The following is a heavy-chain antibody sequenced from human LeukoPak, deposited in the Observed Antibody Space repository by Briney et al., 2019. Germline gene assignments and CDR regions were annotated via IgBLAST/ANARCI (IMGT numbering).Heavy chain of an antibody. Sequence: GASVKVSCKASGYTFTSRGFSWVRQAPGQGLEWTGWINADNGNTNYAQKFQGRVTMTTDTSTSTAYMALRSLRSDDTAVYYCARDEISGGWYNHWGQGTLVTVSS. CDR3: ARDEISGGWYNH. D-gene: IGHD6-19*01. V-gene: IGHV1-18*04. CDR1: GYTFTSRG. CDR2: INADNGNT. J-gene: IGHJ4*02.